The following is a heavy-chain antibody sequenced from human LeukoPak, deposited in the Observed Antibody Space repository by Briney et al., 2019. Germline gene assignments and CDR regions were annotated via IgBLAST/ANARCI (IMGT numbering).Heavy chain of an antibody. CDR3: ARDGVSLVAKTDY. CDR2: ISTSSSAI. CDR1: GFTISIYS. J-gene: IGHJ4*02. V-gene: IGHV3-48*02. Sequence: GGSLRLSCAASGFTISIYSMNWVRQAPGTGLEWVSYISTSSSAIYYADSVKGRFTISRDNAKNSLYLQMNSLRDEDTAVYYCARDGVSLVAKTDYWGQGTLVTVSS. D-gene: IGHD5-12*01.